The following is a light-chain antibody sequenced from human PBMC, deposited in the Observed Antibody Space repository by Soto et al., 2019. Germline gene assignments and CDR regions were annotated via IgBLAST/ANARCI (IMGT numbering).Light chain of an antibody. CDR2: DVD. Sequence: QSALTQPPSVSGSPGQSVTISCTGSSTNVGIYNYVSWYQEHPGKAPKLIIYDVDKRPSGVPDRFSGSKSGNTAYLTISGLQAEDEADYYCCSYAGSYTLLFGGGTKLTVL. V-gene: IGLV2-11*01. CDR3: CSYAGSYTLL. CDR1: STNVGIYNY. J-gene: IGLJ3*02.